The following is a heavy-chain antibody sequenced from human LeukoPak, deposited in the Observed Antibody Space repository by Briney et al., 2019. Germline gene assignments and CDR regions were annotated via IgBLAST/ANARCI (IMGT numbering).Heavy chain of an antibody. CDR3: AKRWGGGIAAGATTKAPFFFDL. Sequence: GGSLRLSCAASGFTVSSNYMSWVRQAPGEGLEWVSVIYSGGSTYYADSVKGRFVISRDNSKTTLYLQMISLRAEDAAVYYCAKRWGGGIAAGATTKAPFFFDLWGQGTLVPVSS. D-gene: IGHD6-13*01. J-gene: IGHJ4*02. CDR2: IYSGGST. CDR1: GFTVSSNY. V-gene: IGHV3-53*01.